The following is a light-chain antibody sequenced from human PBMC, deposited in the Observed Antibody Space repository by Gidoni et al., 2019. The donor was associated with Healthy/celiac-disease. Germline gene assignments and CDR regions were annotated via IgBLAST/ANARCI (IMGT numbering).Light chain of an antibody. CDR1: QSISSY. V-gene: IGKV1-39*01. Sequence: DIQLTQSPSSLSASVGDRVTITCRASQSISSYLNLYQQKPGKAPKLLIYAASSLQSGVPSRFSGSGSGTDFTHTISSLQPEDVATYYCQQSYSTPLTFGGGTKVEIK. CDR2: AAS. CDR3: QQSYSTPLT. J-gene: IGKJ4*01.